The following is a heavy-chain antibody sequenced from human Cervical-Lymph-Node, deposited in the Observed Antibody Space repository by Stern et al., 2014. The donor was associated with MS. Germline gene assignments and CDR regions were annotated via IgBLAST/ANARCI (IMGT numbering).Heavy chain of an antibody. D-gene: IGHD3-10*01. CDR2: IIPIFGTA. CDR3: ARFGLLWFGEFEGWFDP. V-gene: IGHV1-69*06. J-gene: IGHJ5*02. Sequence: QVQLGQSGAEVKKPGSSVKVSCKASGGTFSNYAISWVRQAPGQGLEWMGGIIPIFGTASYAQKFQGRVTITADKSTSTAYMELSSLRSEDTAVYYCARFGLLWFGEFEGWFDPWGQGTLVTVSS. CDR1: GGTFSNYA.